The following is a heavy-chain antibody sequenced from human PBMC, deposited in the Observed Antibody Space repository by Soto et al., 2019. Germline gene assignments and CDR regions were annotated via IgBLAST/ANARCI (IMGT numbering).Heavy chain of an antibody. J-gene: IGHJ6*02. CDR2: IKYSGTT. D-gene: IGHD3-3*01. Sequence: PSETLSLTCTVSGGSISSSRCHWGWIRQPPGKGLEWIASIKYSGTTFYNPSLKSRVTLSVDTSKNQFALKLSSVTAAETAVYYCARWRYYYYGMDVWGQGTTVTVSS. CDR1: GGSISSSRCH. V-gene: IGHV4-39*01. CDR3: ARWRYYYYGMDV.